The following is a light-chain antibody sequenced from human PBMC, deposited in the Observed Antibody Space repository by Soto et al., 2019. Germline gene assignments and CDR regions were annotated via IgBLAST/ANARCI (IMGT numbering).Light chain of an antibody. J-gene: IGLJ1*01. CDR1: SSDVGGYNY. CDR2: EVS. CDR3: SSYTSSSSDDV. Sequence: QSALTQPASVSGSPGQSITISCTGTSSDVGGYNYVSWYQQHPGKAPKLMIYEVSNRPSGVSNRFSCSKSGNTASLTISGRQAEDDADYYCSSYTSSSSDDVFGAGTKLTVL. V-gene: IGLV2-14*01.